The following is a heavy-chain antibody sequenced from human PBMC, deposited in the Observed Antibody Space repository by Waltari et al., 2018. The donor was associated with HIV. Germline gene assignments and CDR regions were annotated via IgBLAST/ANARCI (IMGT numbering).Heavy chain of an antibody. Sequence: QLQLQESGPGLVKPSETLSLTCTVSGGSISSSSSYWGWIRQPPGKGLEWIGSIYYSGSTYYNPSLKSRVTISVDTSKNQFSLKLSSVTAADTAVYYCARPRAHYYDSSEGAFDIWGQGTMVTVSS. CDR2: IYYSGST. V-gene: IGHV4-39*07. J-gene: IGHJ3*02. CDR3: ARPRAHYYDSSEGAFDI. CDR1: GGSISSSSSY. D-gene: IGHD3-22*01.